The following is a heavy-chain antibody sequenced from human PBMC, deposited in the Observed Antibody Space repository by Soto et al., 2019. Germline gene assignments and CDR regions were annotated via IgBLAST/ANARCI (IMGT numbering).Heavy chain of an antibody. CDR3: ARVRSTTGQYYYDSSGPNRRGPGTHDAFDI. Sequence: HPGGSLRLSCAASGFTFSSYGMHWVRQAPGKGLEWVAVIWYDGSNKYYADSVKGRFTISRDNSKNTLYLQMNSLRAEDTAVYYCARVRSTTGQYYYDSSGPNRRGPGTHDAFDIWGQGTMVTVSS. D-gene: IGHD3-22*01. V-gene: IGHV3-33*01. J-gene: IGHJ3*02. CDR1: GFTFSSYG. CDR2: IWYDGSNK.